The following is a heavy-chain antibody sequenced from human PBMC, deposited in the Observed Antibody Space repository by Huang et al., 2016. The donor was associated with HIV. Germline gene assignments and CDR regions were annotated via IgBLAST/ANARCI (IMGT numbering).Heavy chain of an antibody. D-gene: IGHD2-21*01. J-gene: IGHJ1*01. CDR1: GYTFTGYY. V-gene: IGHV1-2*02. CDR3: AKAGRVIVGAREFFQH. CDR2: INPNSGGT. Sequence: QVQLVQSGAEVGEPGASVNVSCKAFGYTFTGYYIHWVRQAPGQGLEGMGWINPNSGGTNYAQKFQGRVTMTRDTSINTAYMELSRLRSDDTAVYYCAKAGRVIVGAREFFQHWGQGTLVIVSS.